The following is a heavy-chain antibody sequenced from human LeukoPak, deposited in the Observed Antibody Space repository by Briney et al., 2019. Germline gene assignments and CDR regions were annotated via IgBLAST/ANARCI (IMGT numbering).Heavy chain of an antibody. Sequence: PGGSLRLSCAASGFTFSSYAMSWVRQAPGKGLEWVSAISGSGGSTYYADSVKGRFTISGDNSKNTPYLQMNSLRAEDTAVYYCAKSRARIAVAGTVYFQHWGQGTLVTVSS. CDR1: GFTFSSYA. D-gene: IGHD6-19*01. CDR2: ISGSGGST. CDR3: AKSRARIAVAGTVYFQH. J-gene: IGHJ1*01. V-gene: IGHV3-23*01.